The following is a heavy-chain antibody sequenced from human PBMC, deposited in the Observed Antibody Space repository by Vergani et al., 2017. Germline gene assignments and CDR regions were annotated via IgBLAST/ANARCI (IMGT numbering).Heavy chain of an antibody. J-gene: IGHJ4*02. Sequence: QVRLMQSAAEVKKPGASVRVFCKASGYTFTGYFIHWVRQAPGQGLEWMGWINPNRGVTNYGQKFHGRVTMTRDTSTNTVYLELSRLKSDDTALYYCAKDRANSGAYHIDFWGPGTLVTVSS. D-gene: IGHD1-26*01. CDR3: AKDRANSGAYHIDF. V-gene: IGHV1-2*02. CDR1: GYTFTGYF. CDR2: INPNRGVT.